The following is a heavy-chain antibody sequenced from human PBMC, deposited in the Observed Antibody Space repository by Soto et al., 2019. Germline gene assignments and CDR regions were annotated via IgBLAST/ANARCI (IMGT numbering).Heavy chain of an antibody. CDR2: ISSSSSYI. V-gene: IGHV3-21*01. Sequence: GGSLRLSCAASGFTFSSYSMNWVRQAPGKGLEWVSSISSSSSYIYYADSVKGRFTISRDNAKNSLYLQMNSLRAEDTAVYYWARGPHRGYYGSGSSPYYYYYYMDVWGKGTTVTVS. J-gene: IGHJ6*03. CDR3: ARGPHRGYYGSGSSPYYYYYYMDV. CDR1: GFTFSSYS. D-gene: IGHD3-10*01.